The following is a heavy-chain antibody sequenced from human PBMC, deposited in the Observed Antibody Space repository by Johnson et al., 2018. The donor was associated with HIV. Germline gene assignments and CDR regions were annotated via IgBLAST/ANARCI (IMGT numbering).Heavy chain of an antibody. CDR3: ARGAPQSSGSRRPYHAFDI. V-gene: IGHV3-66*01. J-gene: IGHJ3*02. D-gene: IGHD3-22*01. CDR1: GFTISGFY. CDR2: IYSGGST. Sequence: VQLVESGGGLVQPGGSLRLASAASGFTISGFYMSWVRQAPGKGLEWVSLIYSGGSTYYADSVKARFTISRDNSKNTLYLQMNSLRAEDTVVYYCARGAPQSSGSRRPYHAFDIWGQGTMVTVSS.